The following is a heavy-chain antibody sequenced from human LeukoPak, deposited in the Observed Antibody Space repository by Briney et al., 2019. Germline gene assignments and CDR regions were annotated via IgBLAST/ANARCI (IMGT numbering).Heavy chain of an antibody. CDR2: ISGSGGST. D-gene: IGHD2-2*01. V-gene: IGHV3-23*01. CDR1: GFTFSSYA. CDR3: ASSGYCSSTSCYETHGYFDY. J-gene: IGHJ4*02. Sequence: PGGSLRLSCAASGFTFSSYAMSWARQAPGKGLEWVSGISGSGGSTYYADSVKGRFTISRDNSKNTLYLQMNSLRAEDTAVYYCASSGYCSSTSCYETHGYFDYWGQGTLVTVSS.